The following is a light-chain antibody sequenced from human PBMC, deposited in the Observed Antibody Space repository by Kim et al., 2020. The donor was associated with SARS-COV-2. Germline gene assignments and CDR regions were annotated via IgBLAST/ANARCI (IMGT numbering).Light chain of an antibody. CDR3: QQYNNDPLT. CDR1: QSITNS. Sequence: ASVGDRVTITCRASQSITNSLAWYQQKPGKVPKLLIYGASTLQSGVPSRFSGSGSGTDFTLTISGLQPEDVASYYCQQYNNDPLTFGQGTKVDIK. V-gene: IGKV1-27*01. CDR2: GAS. J-gene: IGKJ1*01.